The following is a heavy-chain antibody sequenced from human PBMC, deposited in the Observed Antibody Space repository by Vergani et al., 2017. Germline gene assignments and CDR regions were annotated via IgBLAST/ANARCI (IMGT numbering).Heavy chain of an antibody. J-gene: IGHJ6*03. V-gene: IGHV4-4*03. CDR2: ICHTEDT. Sequence: QVQLQESGPGLVKPPGTLSLTCAVSGDSISSNNCWTWVRQPPGKGLEWIGEICHTEDTKYSPSLKSRVTISVDTSKNQFSLKLSSVTAADTAVYYCARPLQYRRDYYYMDVWGKGTTVTVSS. CDR1: GDSISSNNC. CDR3: ARPLQYRRDYYYMDV. D-gene: IGHD5-18*01.